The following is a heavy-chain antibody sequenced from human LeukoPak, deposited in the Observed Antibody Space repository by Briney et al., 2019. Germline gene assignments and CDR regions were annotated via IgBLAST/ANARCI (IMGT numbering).Heavy chain of an antibody. CDR1: GGSISSGSYY. Sequence: SRTLSLTCTVSGGSISSGSYYWSWIRQPAGKGLEWIGRIYTSGSTNYNPSLKSRLTISVDTSKNQSSLKLSSVTAADTAVYYCARDVIYCSSTSCSEDWGQGTLVTVSS. D-gene: IGHD2-2*01. J-gene: IGHJ4*02. V-gene: IGHV4-61*02. CDR2: IYTSGST. CDR3: ARDVIYCSSTSCSED.